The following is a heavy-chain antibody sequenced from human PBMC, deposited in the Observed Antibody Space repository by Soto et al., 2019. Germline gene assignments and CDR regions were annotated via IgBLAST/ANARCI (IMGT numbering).Heavy chain of an antibody. CDR3: AGPLNGYSSGWSYFDY. J-gene: IGHJ4*02. Sequence: QLQLQESGPGLLKPSETLSLTCTVSGGSISSSSYYWGWIRQPPGKGLEWIGSIYYSGSTSYNPSLKSRVTISVDTSKNQFSLKLSSVTAADTAVYYCAGPLNGYSSGWSYFDYWGQGTLVTVPS. CDR1: GGSISSSSYY. D-gene: IGHD6-19*01. CDR2: IYYSGST. V-gene: IGHV4-39*01.